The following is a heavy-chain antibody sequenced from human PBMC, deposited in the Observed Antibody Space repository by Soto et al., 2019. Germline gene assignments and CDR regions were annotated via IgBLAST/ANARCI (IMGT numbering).Heavy chain of an antibody. CDR3: ARVKATLYRHYYFDY. CDR2: IFYTGST. CDR1: GGTSNSGDYF. J-gene: IGHJ4*02. V-gene: IGHV4-30-4*01. Sequence: SETLSLTCSVSGGTSNSGDYFWSWIRQPPGKGLEWIGSIFYTGSTYYSPSLMSRASMSMDTSKNLFPLRLRPLTAADTAVYFCARVKATLYRHYYFDYWGQGTPVTVYS. D-gene: IGHD5-12*01.